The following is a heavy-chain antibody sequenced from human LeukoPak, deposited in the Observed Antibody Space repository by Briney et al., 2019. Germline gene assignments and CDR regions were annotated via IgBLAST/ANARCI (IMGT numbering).Heavy chain of an antibody. CDR1: GGTFTSYA. J-gene: IGHJ4*02. Sequence: SVKVSCKASGGTFTSYAISWVRQAPGQGLEWMGGIIPIFGTANYAQKFQGRVTITADESTSTAYMELSSLRSEDTAVYYCARGDYGDYLIYPQFDYWGQGTLVTVSS. CDR3: ARGDYGDYLIYPQFDY. CDR2: IIPIFGTA. V-gene: IGHV1-69*01. D-gene: IGHD4-17*01.